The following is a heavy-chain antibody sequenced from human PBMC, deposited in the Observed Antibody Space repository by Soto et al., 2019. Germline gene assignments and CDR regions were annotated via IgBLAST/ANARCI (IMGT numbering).Heavy chain of an antibody. V-gene: IGHV1-18*01. CDR3: ARVSKVERITMIVVVPPGAFDI. CDR2: ISAYNGNT. J-gene: IGHJ3*02. D-gene: IGHD3-22*01. CDR1: GYTFTSYG. Sequence: ASVKVSCKASGYTFTSYGISWVRQAPGQGLEWMGWISAYNGNTNYAQKLQGRVTMTTDTFTSTAYMELRSLRSDDTAVYYCARVSKVERITMIVVVPPGAFDIWGQGTMVTVSS.